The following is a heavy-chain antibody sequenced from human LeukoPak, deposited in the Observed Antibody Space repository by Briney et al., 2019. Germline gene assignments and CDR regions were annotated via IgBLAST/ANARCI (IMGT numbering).Heavy chain of an antibody. CDR3: AREGGIAAAGFDY. J-gene: IGHJ4*02. D-gene: IGHD6-13*01. Sequence: PSETLSLTCTVSGGSISSYHWSWIRQPAGKGLEWVGRIYTSGNTNYNPSLKSRVTMSVDASKNQFSLKLSSVTAADTAVYYCAREGGIAAAGFDYWGQGTLVTVSS. CDR2: IYTSGNT. V-gene: IGHV4-4*07. CDR1: GGSISSYH.